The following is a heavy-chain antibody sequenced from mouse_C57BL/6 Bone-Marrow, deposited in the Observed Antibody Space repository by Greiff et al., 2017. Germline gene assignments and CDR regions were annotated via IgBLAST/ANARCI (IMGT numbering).Heavy chain of an antibody. D-gene: IGHD2-2*01. CDR1: GYTFTDYN. J-gene: IGHJ3*01. Sequence: EVQLQQSGPELVKPGASVKMSCKASGYTFTDYNMHWVKQSPGQGLEWIGYINPNNGGTSYNQKFKGKATLTVNKPSSTAYMELRSLTSEESAVYDCARSMDYGYDAFAYWGQGTLVTVSA. CDR3: ARSMDYGYDAFAY. V-gene: IGHV1-22*01. CDR2: INPNNGGT.